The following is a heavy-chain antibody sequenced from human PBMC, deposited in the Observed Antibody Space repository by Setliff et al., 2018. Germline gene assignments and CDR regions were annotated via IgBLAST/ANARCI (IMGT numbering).Heavy chain of an antibody. Sequence: RASVKVSCKASGGTFSSYAIHWVRQAPGQRLEWMGFIYTDNGNTKYSKNFQDRVAMTRDTSTSTVYMELSSLRTEDTAVYYCARGYYDSYARYYVVGDYWGQGTPVTVSS. CDR3: ARGYYDSYARYYVVGDY. D-gene: IGHD3-22*01. CDR1: GGTFSSYA. J-gene: IGHJ4*02. CDR2: IYTDNGNT. V-gene: IGHV1-3*04.